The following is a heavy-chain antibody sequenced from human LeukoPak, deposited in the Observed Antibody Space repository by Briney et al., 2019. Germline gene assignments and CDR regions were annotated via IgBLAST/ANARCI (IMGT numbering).Heavy chain of an antibody. D-gene: IGHD6-19*01. CDR2: INPNSGGT. J-gene: IGHJ4*02. V-gene: IGHV1-2*06. Sequence: GASVKVSCKASGYTFTGYYMHWVRQAPGQGLEWMGRINPNSGGTNYAQKFQGRVTMTRDTSISTAYMELSRLRSDDTAVYYCARDNSSGWYYPPFDYWGQGTLVTVSS. CDR1: GYTFTGYY. CDR3: ARDNSSGWYYPPFDY.